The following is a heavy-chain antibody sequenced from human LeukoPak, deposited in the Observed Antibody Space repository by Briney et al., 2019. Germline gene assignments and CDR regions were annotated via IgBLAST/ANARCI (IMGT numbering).Heavy chain of an antibody. Sequence: SETLSLTCTVSGASISSGSYYWSWIRQPAGKGLEWIGRIYTSGSTNYNPSLKSRVTISVDTSKNQFSLKLSSVTAADTAVYYCARAGPYDSSGYYYQYYYYMDVWGKGTTVTISS. J-gene: IGHJ6*03. CDR2: IYTSGST. CDR3: ARAGPYDSSGYYYQYYYYMDV. CDR1: GASISSGSYY. V-gene: IGHV4-61*02. D-gene: IGHD3-22*01.